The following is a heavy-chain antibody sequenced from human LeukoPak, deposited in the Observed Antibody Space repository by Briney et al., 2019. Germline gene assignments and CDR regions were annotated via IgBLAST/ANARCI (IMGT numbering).Heavy chain of an antibody. CDR1: GFTFSSYW. D-gene: IGHD6-19*01. CDR2: IKQDGSEK. Sequence: PGGSLRLSCAASGFTFSSYWMSWVRQAPGKGLEWVANIKQDGSEKYYVDSVKGRFTISRDNAKNSLYLQMNSLRAEDTAVYYCARDFSFGAVAVFDYWGQGTLVTVSS. V-gene: IGHV3-7*01. CDR3: ARDFSFGAVAVFDY. J-gene: IGHJ4*02.